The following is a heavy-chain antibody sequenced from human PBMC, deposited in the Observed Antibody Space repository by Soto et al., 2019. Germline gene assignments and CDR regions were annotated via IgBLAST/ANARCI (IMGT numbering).Heavy chain of an antibody. CDR2: LSDSGGSI. D-gene: IGHD2-8*01. CDR3: AKVSSAWYAGFFDL. J-gene: IGHJ4*02. Sequence: EVQLLESGGGLVQPGGSLRLSCTASGFTFNRHAMTWVRQAPGXXXXWVSGLSDSGGSIYYADSVKGRFTISRDNSMXXLYLQXXXXXAXXTAVYYCAKVSSAWYAGFFDLWGQGTLVTVSS. V-gene: IGHV3-23*01. CDR1: GFTFNRHA.